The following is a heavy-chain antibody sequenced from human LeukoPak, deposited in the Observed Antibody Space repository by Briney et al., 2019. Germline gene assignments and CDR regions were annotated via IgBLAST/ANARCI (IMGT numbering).Heavy chain of an antibody. CDR3: ARPRATYYFDY. Sequence: PGESLRLSCAASGFTFSSYWMSWVRQPPGKGLEWVANIKQDGSEKYYVDSVKGRFTISRDNAKNSLYLQMNSLRAEDTAVYYCARPRATYYFDYWGQGTLVTVSS. D-gene: IGHD1-26*01. CDR2: IKQDGSEK. V-gene: IGHV3-7*01. J-gene: IGHJ4*02. CDR1: GFTFSSYW.